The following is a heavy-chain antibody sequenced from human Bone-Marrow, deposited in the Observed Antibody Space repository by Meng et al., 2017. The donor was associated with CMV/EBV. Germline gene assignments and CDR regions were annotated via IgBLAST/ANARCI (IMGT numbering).Heavy chain of an antibody. J-gene: IGHJ6*02. CDR2: INHSGST. Sequence: FSGYYWSWIRQPPGKGLEWIGEINHSGSTNYNPSLKSRVTISVDTSKNQFSLKLSSVTAADTAVYYCARVGPYSNYGYYYYYGMDVWGQGTMVTVSS. V-gene: IGHV4-34*01. CDR3: ARVGPYSNYGYYYYYGMDV. CDR1: FSGYY. D-gene: IGHD4-11*01.